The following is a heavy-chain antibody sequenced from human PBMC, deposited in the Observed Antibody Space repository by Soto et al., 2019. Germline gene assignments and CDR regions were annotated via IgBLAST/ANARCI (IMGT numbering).Heavy chain of an antibody. CDR3: ARERHSGNYGMDV. D-gene: IGHD6-19*01. CDR2: IYYSGST. J-gene: IGHJ6*02. CDR1: GGSINNYY. V-gene: IGHV4-59*01. Sequence: KPSETLSLTCTVSGGSINNYYWGWIRQPPGKGLEWIGYIYYSGSTNYNPSLKSRVNISVDTSKNQVSLNLNSVTAADTAVYYCARERHSGNYGMDVWGLGTTVTVSS.